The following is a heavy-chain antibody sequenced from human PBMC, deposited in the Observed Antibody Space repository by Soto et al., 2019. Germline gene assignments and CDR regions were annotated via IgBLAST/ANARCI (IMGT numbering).Heavy chain of an antibody. D-gene: IGHD3-10*01. J-gene: IGHJ4*02. CDR3: ARHLSGSYFNGLFDY. CDR2: IYNSGST. Sequence: SETLSLTCIVSGGSISSSYWSWIRQPPGKRLEWIGFIYNSGSTNYNPSLKSRVTISVDTSKNQFSLKLSSVTAADTAIYYCARHLSGSYFNGLFDYWGQGALVTVSS. V-gene: IGHV4-59*08. CDR1: GGSISSSY.